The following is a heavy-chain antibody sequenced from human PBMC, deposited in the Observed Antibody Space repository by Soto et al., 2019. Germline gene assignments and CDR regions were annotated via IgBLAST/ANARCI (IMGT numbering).Heavy chain of an antibody. CDR2: ISGSGGST. D-gene: IGHD3-3*01. J-gene: IGHJ5*02. CDR3: AKEQEYYDFWSGPSAGFDP. V-gene: IGHV3-23*01. CDR1: GFTFSSYA. Sequence: GGSLRLSCAASGFTFSSYAMSWVRQAPGKGLEWVSAISGSGGSTYYADSVKGRFTISRDNSKNTLYLKMNSLRAEDTAVYYCAKEQEYYDFWSGPSAGFDPWGQGTLVTVSS.